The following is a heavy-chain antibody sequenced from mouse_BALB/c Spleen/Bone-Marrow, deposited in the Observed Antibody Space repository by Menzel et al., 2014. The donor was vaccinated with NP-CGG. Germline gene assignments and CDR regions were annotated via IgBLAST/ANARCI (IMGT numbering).Heavy chain of an antibody. V-gene: IGHV2-9*02. CDR3: ARVFTTATWGFAY. Sequence: VKLVESGPGLVAPSQSLSITCTVSGFSLTSHGVHWVRQPPGKGLEWLGAIWAGGSTNYNSALMSRLSITKDNSKSQVFLEMDSLQTDDTAMYYCARVFTTATWGFAYWGQGTLVTVSA. CDR2: IWAGGST. CDR1: GFSLTSHG. D-gene: IGHD1-2*01. J-gene: IGHJ3*01.